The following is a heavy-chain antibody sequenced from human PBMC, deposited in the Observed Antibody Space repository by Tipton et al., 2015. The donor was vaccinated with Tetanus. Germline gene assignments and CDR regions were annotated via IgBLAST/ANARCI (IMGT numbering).Heavy chain of an antibody. V-gene: IGHV4-59*01. CDR3: ARAAGYFLDYYYYGMDV. CDR2: IYYSGST. Sequence: TLSLTCTVSGGSISSYYWSWIRQPPGKGLEWIGYIYYSGSTNYNPSLKSRVTISVDTSKNQFSLKLSSVTAADTAVYYCARAAGYFLDYYYYGMDVWGQGTTVTVSS. D-gene: IGHD2/OR15-2a*01. J-gene: IGHJ6*02. CDR1: GGSISSYY.